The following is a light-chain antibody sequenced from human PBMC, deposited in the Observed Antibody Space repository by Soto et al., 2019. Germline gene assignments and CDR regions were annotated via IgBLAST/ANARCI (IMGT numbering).Light chain of an antibody. CDR3: SSYTSSGV. V-gene: IGLV2-14*01. J-gene: IGLJ3*02. Sequence: QSALTQPASVSGSPGQSITISCTGTSSDIGGHNYVCWHQQHPDKAPKLIISEVSNRPSGVSNRFSGSKSGNTASLTISGLQAEDEADYYCSSYTSSGVFGGGTKLTVL. CDR1: SSDIGGHNY. CDR2: EVS.